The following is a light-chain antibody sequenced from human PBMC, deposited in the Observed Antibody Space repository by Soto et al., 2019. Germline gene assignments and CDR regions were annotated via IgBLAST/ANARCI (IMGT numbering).Light chain of an antibody. CDR1: QSIDTW. CDR3: QQYKSYRA. CDR2: KAS. J-gene: IGKJ1*01. V-gene: IGKV1-5*03. Sequence: IKRNQSPSTLSSSVGDRVTITFRASQSIDTWLAWHQQKPGKAPKLLISKASSLESGVPSRFSGSGSGTEFTLTISSLQPDDFATYYCQQYKSYRASGQGTKVDI.